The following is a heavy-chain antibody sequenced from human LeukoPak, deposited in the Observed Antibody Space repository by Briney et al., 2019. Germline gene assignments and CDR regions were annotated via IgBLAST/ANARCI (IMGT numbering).Heavy chain of an antibody. CDR3: ARDQGVSIAVAGLDY. CDR2: INPSGGST. D-gene: IGHD6-19*01. CDR1: GYTFTSYA. J-gene: IGHJ4*02. V-gene: IGHV1-46*01. Sequence: ASVKVSCKASGYTFTSYAMNWVRQAPGQGLEWMGIINPSGGSTSYAQKFQGRVTMTRDTSTSTVYMELSSLRSEDTAVYYCARDQGVSIAVAGLDYWGQGTLVTVSS.